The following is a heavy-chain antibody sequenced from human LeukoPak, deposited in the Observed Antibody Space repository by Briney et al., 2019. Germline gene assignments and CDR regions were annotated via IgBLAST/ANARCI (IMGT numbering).Heavy chain of an antibody. CDR1: GGSISSSSYY. D-gene: IGHD5-24*01. J-gene: IGHJ4*02. CDR2: IYYSGST. Sequence: SETLSLTCTVSGGSISSSSYYWGWIRQPPGKGLEWIGSIYYSGSTYYNPSLKSRVTISVDTSKNQFSLKLSSVTAADTAVYYCARHGDGYGYWGQGTLVTVSS. CDR3: ARHGDGYGY. V-gene: IGHV4-39*01.